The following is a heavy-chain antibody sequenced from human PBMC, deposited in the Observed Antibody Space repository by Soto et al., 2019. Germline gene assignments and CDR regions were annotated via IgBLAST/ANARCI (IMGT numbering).Heavy chain of an antibody. CDR3: AKAYGGNSVGYYYYGVDV. CDR1: GFTFSSYA. CDR2: ISGSGGST. Sequence: GGSLRLSCAASGFTFSSYAMSWVRQAPGKGLEWVSAISGSGGSTYYADSVKGRFTISRDNSKNTLYLQMNSLRAEDTAVYYSAKAYGGNSVGYYYYGVDVWGQGTTVTVSS. D-gene: IGHD4-17*01. J-gene: IGHJ6*02. V-gene: IGHV3-23*01.